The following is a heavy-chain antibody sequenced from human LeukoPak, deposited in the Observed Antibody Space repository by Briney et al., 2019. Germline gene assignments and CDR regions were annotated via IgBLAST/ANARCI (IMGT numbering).Heavy chain of an antibody. CDR2: IYYSGST. CDR1: GGSISSYD. V-gene: IGHV4-59*08. J-gene: IGHJ5*02. Sequence: SETLSLTCTVSGGSISSYDWSWIRQPPGKGLEGIGYIYYSGSTNYNPSLKSRVTISVDTSKNQFSLKLSSVTAADTAVYYCARQSGSGSYGIDPWGQGTLVTVSS. D-gene: IGHD3-10*01. CDR3: ARQSGSGSYGIDP.